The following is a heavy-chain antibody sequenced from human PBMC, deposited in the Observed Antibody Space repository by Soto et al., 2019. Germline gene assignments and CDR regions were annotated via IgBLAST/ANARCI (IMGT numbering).Heavy chain of an antibody. D-gene: IGHD6-13*01. V-gene: IGHV3-30-3*01. J-gene: IGHJ6*02. CDR2: ISYDGSNK. CDR3: AGGVRDGSWLLYYYYGMDV. Sequence: GGSLRLSCAASGFTFSSYAMHWVRQVPGKGLEWVAVISYDGSNKYYADSVKGRFTISRDNSKNTLYLQMNSLRAEDTAVYYCAGGVRDGSWLLYYYYGMDVWGQGTTVTVSS. CDR1: GFTFSSYA.